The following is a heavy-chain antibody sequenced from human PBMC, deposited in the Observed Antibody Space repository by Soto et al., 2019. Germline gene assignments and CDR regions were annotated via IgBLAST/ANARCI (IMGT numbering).Heavy chain of an antibody. CDR2: ISDDGDST. CDR3: AKSLSTAVNYGLDV. D-gene: IGHD2-2*01. J-gene: IGHJ6*02. CDR1: GFTFSDNA. V-gene: IGHV3-23*01. Sequence: EVQLLESGGGLVQPGGSLRLSCGASGFTFSDNAMTWVRQAPGKGLDWVSSISDDGDSTYYADSVKGRFAVSRDNSKNTLFLNMNSLGAEDTAVYYCAKSLSTAVNYGLDVWGQGTTVTVSS.